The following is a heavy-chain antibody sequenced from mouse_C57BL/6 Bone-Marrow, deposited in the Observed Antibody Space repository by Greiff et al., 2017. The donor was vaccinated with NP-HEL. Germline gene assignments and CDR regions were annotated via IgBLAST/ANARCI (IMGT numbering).Heavy chain of an antibody. CDR1: GFSFNTYA. Sequence: EVKLVESGGGLVQPKGSLKLSCAASGFSFNTYAMNWVRQTPGKGLEWVARIRSKSNNYATYYADSVKDRFTISRDDSESMLYLQMNNLKTEDTAMYYCVRPLLMGFAYWGQGTLVTVSA. V-gene: IGHV10-1*01. J-gene: IGHJ3*01. CDR3: VRPLLMGFAY. D-gene: IGHD1-3*01. CDR2: IRSKSNNYAT.